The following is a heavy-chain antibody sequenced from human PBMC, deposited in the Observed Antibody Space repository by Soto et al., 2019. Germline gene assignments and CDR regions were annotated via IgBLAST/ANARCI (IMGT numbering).Heavy chain of an antibody. CDR2: IHPGASDS. D-gene: IGHD3-22*01. V-gene: IGHV5-51*01. J-gene: IGHJ4*02. CDR1: GYSFNNNW. CDR3: ARRDISGFPDY. Sequence: GESLKISCQGSGYSFNNNWIGWVRQMPGKGLEWMGIIHPGASDSRYSPSFQGKVTMSVDKSINTAYLQWSSLKASDTAMYYCARRDISGFPDYWGQGTLVTVSS.